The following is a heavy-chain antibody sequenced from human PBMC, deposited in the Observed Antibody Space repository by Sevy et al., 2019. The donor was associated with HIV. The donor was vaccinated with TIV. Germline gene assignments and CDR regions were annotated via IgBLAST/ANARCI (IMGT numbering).Heavy chain of an antibody. CDR1: GFTFSSYA. D-gene: IGHD6-19*01. V-gene: IGHV3-23*01. Sequence: GGSLRLSCAVSGFTFSSYAMSWVRQAPGKGLGWVSTVSSGGSSTYYANSVKGRVTISRDNTNNTLSLLMNSLMAGGTAPYYCAEAGVAVAGTCDLYYFDSWGQGTLVTVSS. CDR2: VSSGGSST. CDR3: AEAGVAVAGTCDLYYFDS. J-gene: IGHJ4*02.